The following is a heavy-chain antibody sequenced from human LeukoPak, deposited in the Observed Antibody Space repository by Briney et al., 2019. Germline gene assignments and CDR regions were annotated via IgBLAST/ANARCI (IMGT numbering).Heavy chain of an antibody. CDR1: GFTFSSYS. CDR3: ARVSLRGYNEAGAIDY. CDR2: ISSSSSTI. V-gene: IGHV3-48*01. Sequence: PGGSLRLSCAASGFTFSSYSMNWVRQAPGKGLEWVSYISSSSSTIYYADSVKGRFTISRDNAKNSLYLQMNSLRAEDTAVYYCARVSLRGYNEAGAIDYWGQGTLVTVSS. J-gene: IGHJ4*02. D-gene: IGHD5-24*01.